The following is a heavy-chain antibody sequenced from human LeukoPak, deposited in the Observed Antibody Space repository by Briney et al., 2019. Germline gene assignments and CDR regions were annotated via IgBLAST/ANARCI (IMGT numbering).Heavy chain of an antibody. CDR2: MNPNSGNT. CDR1: GYTFTNYD. V-gene: IGHV1-8*01. CDR3: ARVGYNWNYATSLPHWFDP. J-gene: IGHJ5*02. D-gene: IGHD1-7*01. Sequence: GASVKVSCKASGYTFTNYDINWVRQAAGQGLEWMGWMNPNSGNTGYAQKFQGRVTMTRNTSISTAYMELSRLRSDDTAVYYCARVGYNWNYATSLPHWFDPWGQGTLVTVSS.